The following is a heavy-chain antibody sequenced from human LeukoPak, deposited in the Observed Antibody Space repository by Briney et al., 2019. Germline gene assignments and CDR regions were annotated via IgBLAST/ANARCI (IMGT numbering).Heavy chain of an antibody. CDR2: ISWNSGSI. Sequence: SLRLSCAASGFTFDDYAMHWVRQAPGKGLEWVSGISWNSGSIGYADSVKGRFTISRDNAKNSLYLQMNSLRAEDTAVYYCARDILLLHYYYYMDVWGKGTTVTVSS. CDR1: GFTFDDYA. D-gene: IGHD2-21*01. J-gene: IGHJ6*03. V-gene: IGHV3-9*01. CDR3: ARDILLLHYYYYMDV.